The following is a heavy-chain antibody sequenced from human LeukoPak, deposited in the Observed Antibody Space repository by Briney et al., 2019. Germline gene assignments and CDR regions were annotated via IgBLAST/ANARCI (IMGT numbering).Heavy chain of an antibody. CDR1: GGSISSYY. D-gene: IGHD4-17*01. CDR2: IYYSGST. J-gene: IGHJ4*02. V-gene: IGHV4-59*01. CDR3: AREGDGDYDALDY. Sequence: PSETLSLTCTVSGGSISSYYWSWIRQPPGKGLEWIGYIYYSGSTNYNPSLKSRVTISVDTSKNQFSLKLSSVTAADTAVYYCAREGDGDYDALDYWGQGTLVTVSS.